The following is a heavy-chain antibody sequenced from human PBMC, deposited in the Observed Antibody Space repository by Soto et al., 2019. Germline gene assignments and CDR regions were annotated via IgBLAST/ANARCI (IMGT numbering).Heavy chain of an antibody. CDR2: IIPIFGTA. J-gene: IGHJ6*02. D-gene: IGHD2-2*01. CDR3: ASDVVPAALKYYYYGMDV. CDR1: GGTFSSYA. V-gene: IGHV1-69*01. Sequence: QVQLVQSGAEVKKPGSSVKVSCKASGGTFSSYAISWVRQAPGQGLEWMGGIIPIFGTANYAQKFQGRVTMTADESTSTAYMELSSLRSEDTAVYYCASDVVPAALKYYYYGMDVWGQGTTVTVSS.